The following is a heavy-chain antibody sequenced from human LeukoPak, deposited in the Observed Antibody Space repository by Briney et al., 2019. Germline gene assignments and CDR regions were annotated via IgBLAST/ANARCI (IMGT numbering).Heavy chain of an antibody. CDR3: ARDSATTGRISYYMDV. J-gene: IGHJ6*03. CDR1: GFTVSSNY. CDR2: IYSGGST. D-gene: IGHD1-7*01. V-gene: IGHV3-66*02. Sequence: GGSLRLSCAASGFTVSSNYMSWVRQAPGKGLEWVSVIYSGGSTYYADSVKGRFTISRDNPKNTLYLQMNSLRAEDTAVYYCARDSATTGRISYYMDVWGKGTTVTVSS.